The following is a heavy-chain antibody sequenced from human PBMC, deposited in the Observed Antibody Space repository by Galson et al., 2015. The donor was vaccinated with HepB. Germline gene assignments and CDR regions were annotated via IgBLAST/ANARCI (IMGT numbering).Heavy chain of an antibody. V-gene: IGHV3-33*08. J-gene: IGHJ4*02. CDR3: AREGLDSSSLTPDY. CDR2: IWYDGSNK. CDR1: GFTFSSYG. D-gene: IGHD6-13*01. Sequence: SLRLSCAASGFTFSSYGMHWVRQAPGKGLEWVAVIWYDGSNKYYADSVKGRFTISRDNSKNTLYLQMNSLRAEDTAVYYCAREGLDSSSLTPDYWGQGTLVTVSS.